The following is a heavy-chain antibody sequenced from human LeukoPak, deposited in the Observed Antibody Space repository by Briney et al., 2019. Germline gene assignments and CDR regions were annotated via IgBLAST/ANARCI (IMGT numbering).Heavy chain of an antibody. CDR2: ISSSGSTI. Sequence: GGSLRLSCAASGFTFSSYEMNWVRQAPGKGLEWVSYISSSGSTIYYADSVKGRFTISRDNAKNSLYLQMNSLRAEDTAVYYCVARGGISNWFDPWGQGTLVTVSS. CDR1: GFTFSSYE. V-gene: IGHV3-48*03. CDR3: VARGGISNWFDP. J-gene: IGHJ5*02. D-gene: IGHD3-10*01.